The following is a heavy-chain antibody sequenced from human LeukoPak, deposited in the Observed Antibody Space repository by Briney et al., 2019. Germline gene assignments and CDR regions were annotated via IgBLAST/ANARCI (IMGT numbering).Heavy chain of an antibody. Sequence: PGGSLRLSCAPSGFTFSRFWMSWVPQAPGEGVEWVDNIKQDGSEKYYVDSVKGRFTISRDNAKNSLYLQMNRLRAEDTAVYYCAREYSSSSCGYWGQGTLVTVSS. CDR2: IKQDGSEK. CDR3: AREYSSSSCGY. J-gene: IGHJ4*02. V-gene: IGHV3-7*01. D-gene: IGHD6-6*01. CDR1: GFTFSRFW.